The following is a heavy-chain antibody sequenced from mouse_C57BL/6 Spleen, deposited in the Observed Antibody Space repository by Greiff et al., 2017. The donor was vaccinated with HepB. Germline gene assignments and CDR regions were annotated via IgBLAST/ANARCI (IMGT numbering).Heavy chain of an antibody. Sequence: EVMLVESEGGLVQPGSSMKLSCTASGFTFSDYYMAWVRQVPEKGLEWVANINYDGSSTYYLDSLKSRFIISRDNAKNILYLQMSSLKSEDTATYYCAREGEYGNYVPFAYWGQGTLVTVSA. J-gene: IGHJ3*01. D-gene: IGHD2-1*01. V-gene: IGHV5-16*01. CDR2: INYDGSST. CDR3: AREGEYGNYVPFAY. CDR1: GFTFSDYY.